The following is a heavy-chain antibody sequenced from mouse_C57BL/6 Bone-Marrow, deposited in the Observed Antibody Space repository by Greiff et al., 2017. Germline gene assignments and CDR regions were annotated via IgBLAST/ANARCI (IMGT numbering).Heavy chain of an antibody. Sequence: VQLQQSGPELVKPGASVKFSCKASGYAFSSSWMNWVKQRPGKGLEWIGRIYPGDGDTNYNGKFKGKATLTADKSSSTAYMQLSSLTSEDSAVYFCARESAQAHFDYWGQGTTLTVSS. V-gene: IGHV1-82*01. CDR2: IYPGDGDT. CDR3: ARESAQAHFDY. J-gene: IGHJ2*01. D-gene: IGHD3-2*02. CDR1: GYAFSSSW.